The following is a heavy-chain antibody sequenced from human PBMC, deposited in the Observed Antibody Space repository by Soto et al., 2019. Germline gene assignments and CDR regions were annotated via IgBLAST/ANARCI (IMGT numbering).Heavy chain of an antibody. CDR3: ALQVVGATQDYYYGMDV. J-gene: IGHJ6*02. V-gene: IGHV3-23*01. CDR2: ISGSGGST. CDR1: GFTFSSYA. D-gene: IGHD1-26*01. Sequence: GGSLRLSCAASGFTFSSYAMSWVRQAPGKGLEWVSAISGSGGSTYYADSVKGRFTISRDNSKNTLYLQMNSLRAEDTAVYHSALQVVGATQDYYYGMDVWGQGTTVTVSS.